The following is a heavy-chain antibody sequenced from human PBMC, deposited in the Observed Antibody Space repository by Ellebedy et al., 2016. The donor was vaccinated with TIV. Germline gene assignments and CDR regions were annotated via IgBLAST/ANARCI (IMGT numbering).Heavy chain of an antibody. J-gene: IGHJ6*02. V-gene: IGHV1-8*03. CDR3: ARGSTLWGGTDV. CDR2: INPQSGET. D-gene: IGHD2-21*01. Sequence: ASVKVSCKASGGTFSSYAISWVRQAPGQGLKWMGWINPQSGETNYARKLQGRVTITGDTSISTAYMELGSLRSEDTAVYYCARGSTLWGGTDVWGQGTTVTVSS. CDR1: GGTFSSYA.